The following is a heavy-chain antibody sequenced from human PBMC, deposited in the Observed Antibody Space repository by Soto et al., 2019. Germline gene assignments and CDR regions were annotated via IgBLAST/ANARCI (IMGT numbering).Heavy chain of an antibody. Sequence: EVQLLESGGGLVQPGGSLRLSCSASGFPFSNYAMSWVRQAPGKGLEWVSAISRIGGSPYYADSVRGRLTVSRDNSKHTLYLQMNSLRAEDTAVYYCARRLDYDILTGTIDYWGQGTLVTVSS. D-gene: IGHD3-9*01. V-gene: IGHV3-23*01. CDR1: GFPFSNYA. J-gene: IGHJ4*02. CDR2: ISRIGGSP. CDR3: ARRLDYDILTGTIDY.